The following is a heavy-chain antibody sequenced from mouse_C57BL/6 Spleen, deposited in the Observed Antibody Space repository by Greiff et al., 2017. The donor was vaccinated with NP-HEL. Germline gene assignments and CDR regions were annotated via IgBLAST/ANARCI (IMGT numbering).Heavy chain of an antibody. Sequence: DVKVEESGGGLVQPGGSLKLSCAASGFTFSDYYMYWVRQTPEKRLEWVAYISNGGGSTYYPDTVKGRFTISTDNAKNTLYLQMSRLKSEDTAMYYCARHSSTYYFDYWGQGTTLTVSS. CDR1: GFTFSDYY. CDR3: ARHSSTYYFDY. J-gene: IGHJ2*01. D-gene: IGHD2-10*02. CDR2: ISNGGGST. V-gene: IGHV5-12*01.